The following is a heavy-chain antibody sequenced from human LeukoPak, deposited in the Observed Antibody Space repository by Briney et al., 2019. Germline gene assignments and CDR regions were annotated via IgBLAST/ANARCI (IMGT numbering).Heavy chain of an antibody. Sequence: SETLSLTCAVSGGSISSSNWWSWVRQPPGKGLEWIGEIYHSGSTNYNPSLKSRVTISVDKSKNQFSLRLSSVTAADTAVYYCARAPVPNTPMDYWGQGTLVTVSS. CDR2: IYHSGST. V-gene: IGHV4-4*02. CDR1: GGSISSSNW. CDR3: ARAPVPNTPMDY. D-gene: IGHD2-2*01. J-gene: IGHJ4*02.